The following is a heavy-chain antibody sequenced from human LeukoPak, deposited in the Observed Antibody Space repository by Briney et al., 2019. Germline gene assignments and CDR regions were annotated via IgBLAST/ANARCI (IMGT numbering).Heavy chain of an antibody. CDR2: ISYDGSNK. V-gene: IGHV3-30*01. CDR3: ARDRLRSSSRYFDY. CDR1: GFTFSSYA. D-gene: IGHD6-13*01. J-gene: IGHJ4*02. Sequence: GRSLRLSYAASGFTFSSYAMHWVRQAPGKGLEWVAVISYDGSNKYYADSVKGRFTISRDNSENTLYLQMNSLRAEDTAVYYCARDRLRSSSRYFDYWGQGTLVTVSS.